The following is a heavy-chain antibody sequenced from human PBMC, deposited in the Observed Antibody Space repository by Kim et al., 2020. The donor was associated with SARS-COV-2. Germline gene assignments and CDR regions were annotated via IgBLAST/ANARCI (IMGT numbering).Heavy chain of an antibody. V-gene: IGHV3-23*01. CDR3: AKDEGTGDYDILTGPLAPRGGMDV. D-gene: IGHD3-9*01. CDR2: ISGSGGST. Sequence: GGSLRPSCAASGFTFSSYAMSWVRQAPGKGLEWVSAISGSGGSTYYADSVKGRFTISRDNSKNTLYLQMNSLRAEDTAVYYCAKDEGTGDYDILTGPLAPRGGMDVWGQGTPVTVSS. CDR1: GFTFSSYA. J-gene: IGHJ6*02.